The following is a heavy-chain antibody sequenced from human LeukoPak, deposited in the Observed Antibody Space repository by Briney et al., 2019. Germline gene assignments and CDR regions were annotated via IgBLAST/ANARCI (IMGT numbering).Heavy chain of an antibody. D-gene: IGHD1-1*01. V-gene: IGHV4-59*06. CDR1: GASMRSHY. Sequence: PSETLSLTCTVSGASMRSHYWSWIRQPPGKGLEWIGYIYYSGSTYYNPSLKSRVTISVDTSKNQFSLKLSSVTAADTAVYYCARVEDAFDIWGQGTMVTVSS. J-gene: IGHJ3*02. CDR2: IYYSGST. CDR3: ARVEDAFDI.